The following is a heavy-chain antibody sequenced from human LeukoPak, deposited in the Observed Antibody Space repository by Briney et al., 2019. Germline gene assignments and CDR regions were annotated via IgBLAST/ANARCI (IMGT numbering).Heavy chain of an antibody. J-gene: IGHJ6*03. CDR1: GYTFTGYY. Sequence: EASVKVSCKASGYTFTGYYMHWVRQAPGRGLEWMGWINPNSGGTNYAQKFQGRVTMTRDTSISTAYMELSRLRSDDTAVYYCARDQEAYCGGDCSYYYYMDVWGKGTTVTVSS. V-gene: IGHV1-2*02. CDR3: ARDQEAYCGGDCSYYYYMDV. D-gene: IGHD2-21*01. CDR2: INPNSGGT.